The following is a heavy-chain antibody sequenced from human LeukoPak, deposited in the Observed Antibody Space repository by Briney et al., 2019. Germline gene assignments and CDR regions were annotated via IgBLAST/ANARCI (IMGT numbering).Heavy chain of an antibody. CDR2: ISYDGSNK. V-gene: IGHV3-30-3*01. Sequence: QTGGSLRLSCGASGFTFSSYAMHWVRQAPGKGLEWVAVISYDGSNKYYADSVKGRFTISRDNAKNSLYLQMNSLRAEGTAVYYCARDFYGSGSPGYWGQGTLVTVSS. CDR3: ARDFYGSGSPGY. D-gene: IGHD3-10*01. J-gene: IGHJ4*02. CDR1: GFTFSSYA.